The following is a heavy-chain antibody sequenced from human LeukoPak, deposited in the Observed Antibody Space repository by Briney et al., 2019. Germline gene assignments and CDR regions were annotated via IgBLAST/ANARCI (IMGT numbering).Heavy chain of an antibody. J-gene: IGHJ4*02. D-gene: IGHD3-22*01. V-gene: IGHV3-53*01. Sequence: GGSLRLSCAASGFTVSSNYMSWVRQAPGKGLEWVSVIYSGGSTYYADSVKGRFTISRDNSKNTLYLQMNSLRAEDTAVYYCARGFSPYYYDSSGYSDYWGQGTLVTVSS. CDR1: GFTVSSNY. CDR2: IYSGGST. CDR3: ARGFSPYYYDSSGYSDY.